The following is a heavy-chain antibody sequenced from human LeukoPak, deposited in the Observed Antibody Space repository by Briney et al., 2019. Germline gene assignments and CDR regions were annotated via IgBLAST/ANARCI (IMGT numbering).Heavy chain of an antibody. J-gene: IGHJ4*02. CDR1: GGSISRGTYY. V-gene: IGHV4-39*01. Sequence: SETLSLTCTVSGGSISRGTYYWGWIRQPPGKGLEWIVSIYYSGSTYYNPALKSRVTISVDTSKNQFSLKLSALTAADTAVYYCARQQANWGSDYWGQGTLVTVSS. CDR3: ARQQANWGSDY. CDR2: IYYSGST. D-gene: IGHD7-27*01.